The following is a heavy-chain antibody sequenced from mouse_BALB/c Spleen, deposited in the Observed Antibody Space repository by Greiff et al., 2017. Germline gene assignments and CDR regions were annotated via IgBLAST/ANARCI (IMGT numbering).Heavy chain of an antibody. CDR3: ARSDGQGGFAY. V-gene: IGHV3-2*02. CDR1: GYSITSDYA. J-gene: IGHJ3*01. Sequence: EVQLQQSGPGLVKPSQSLSLTCAVTGYSITSDYAWNWIRQFPGNKLGWMGYISYSGSTSYNPSLKSRISITRDTSKNQFFLQLNSVTTEDTATYYCARSDGQGGFAYWGQGTLVTVSA. D-gene: IGHD2-3*01. CDR2: ISYSGST.